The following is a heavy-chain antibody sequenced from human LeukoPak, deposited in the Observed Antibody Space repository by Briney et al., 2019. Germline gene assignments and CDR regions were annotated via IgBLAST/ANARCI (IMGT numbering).Heavy chain of an antibody. J-gene: IGHJ4*02. CDR3: ANYRAPYYFDY. CDR2: VYYTGNT. V-gene: IGHV4-59*11. Sequence: SETLSLTCTVSGDSIRSHYWSWVRQPPGKGLQWIGYVYYTGNTNSNPSLKSRVTISVDTSKNQFSLKLSSVTAADTAVYYCANYRAPYYFDYWGQGTLVTVSS. CDR1: GDSIRSHY. D-gene: IGHD3-10*01.